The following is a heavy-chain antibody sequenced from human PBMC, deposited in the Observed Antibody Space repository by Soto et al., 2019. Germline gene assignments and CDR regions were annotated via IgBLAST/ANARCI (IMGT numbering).Heavy chain of an antibody. J-gene: IGHJ5*02. CDR2: INHSGST. D-gene: IGHD3-9*01. V-gene: IGHV4-34*01. CDR3: ARGNVRYFDWLYNWFDP. Sequence: QVQLQQWGAGLLKPSETLSLTCAVYGGSFSGYSWSWIRQPRGKGLEWIGEINHSGSTNYNPSLKSRVTISVDTSKNQFSLKLSSVTAADTAVYYCARGNVRYFDWLYNWFDPWGQGTLVTVSS. CDR1: GGSFSGYS.